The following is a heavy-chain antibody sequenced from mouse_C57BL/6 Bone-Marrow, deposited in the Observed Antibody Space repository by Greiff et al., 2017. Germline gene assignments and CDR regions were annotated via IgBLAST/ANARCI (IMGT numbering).Heavy chain of an antibody. CDR2: IYPGDGDT. CDR3: ARGTAQATRAMDY. CDR1: GYAFSSSW. J-gene: IGHJ4*01. V-gene: IGHV1-82*01. D-gene: IGHD3-2*02. Sequence: QVQLQQSGPELVKPGASVKISCKASGYAFSSSWMNWVKQRPGKGPEWIGRIYPGDGDTNYNGKFKGKATLTADKSSSTAYMQLSSLTSEDSAVYFCARGTAQATRAMDYWGQGTSVTVSS.